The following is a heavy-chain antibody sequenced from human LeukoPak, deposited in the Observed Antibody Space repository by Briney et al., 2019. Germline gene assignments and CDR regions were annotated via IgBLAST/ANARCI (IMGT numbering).Heavy chain of an antibody. J-gene: IGHJ4*02. V-gene: IGHV4-38-2*02. D-gene: IGHD3-16*02. CDR3: ARYDVWGSYRAFDY. Sequence: SETLSLTCTVSNYSISTDYYWGWIRQPPGKGLEWIGTMYHSGSTYYNPSLKSRVTISVDTSRNQFSLKLSSVTAADTAVYYCARYDVWGSYRAFDYWGQGTLVTVST. CDR2: MYHSGST. CDR1: NYSISTDYY.